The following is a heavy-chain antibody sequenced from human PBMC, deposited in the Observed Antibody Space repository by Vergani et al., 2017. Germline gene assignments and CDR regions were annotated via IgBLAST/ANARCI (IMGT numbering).Heavy chain of an antibody. Sequence: EVDLVESGGGLAQPGGSLRLSCEASGITVWKFGMHWVRQGPGKGLEWVSVIYSGGSTYYADSVKGRFTISRHNSKNTLYLQMNSLRAEDTAVYYCARDRVDIVATTTYYYYYYGMDVWGQGTTVTVSS. J-gene: IGHJ6*02. V-gene: IGHV3-53*04. CDR3: ARDRVDIVATTTYYYYYYGMDV. D-gene: IGHD5-12*01. CDR1: GITVWKFG. CDR2: IYSGGST.